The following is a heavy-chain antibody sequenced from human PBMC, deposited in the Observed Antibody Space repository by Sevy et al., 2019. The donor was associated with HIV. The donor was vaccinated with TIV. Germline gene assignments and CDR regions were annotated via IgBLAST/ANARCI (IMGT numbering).Heavy chain of an antibody. Sequence: GGSLRLSCAASGFTFSSYAMSWVRQAPGKGLEWVSAISGSGGSTYYADSVKGRFTISRDNSKNTLYLQMNSLRAEDTAVYYCAKIDCSGGSCYSLGTAWFDPWGQGTQVTVSS. V-gene: IGHV3-23*01. J-gene: IGHJ5*02. CDR3: AKIDCSGGSCYSLGTAWFDP. D-gene: IGHD2-15*01. CDR1: GFTFSSYA. CDR2: ISGSGGST.